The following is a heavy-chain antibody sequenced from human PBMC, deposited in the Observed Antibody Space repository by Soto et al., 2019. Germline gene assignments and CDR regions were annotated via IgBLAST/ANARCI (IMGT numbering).Heavy chain of an antibody. CDR1: GFTFSNYS. Sequence: EVQLVESGGGLVKPGGSLRLSCAASGFTFSNYSMTWVRQAPGKGLEWVSAISSESTKISYADSVKGRFTISRDNAHSSVFLLMGSLRSEDTAVYYFAKVWDQWVLEIEYRGQGSLVTVAS. CDR3: AKVWDQWVLEIEY. J-gene: IGHJ4*02. V-gene: IGHV3-21*01. D-gene: IGHD1-26*01. CDR2: ISSESTKI.